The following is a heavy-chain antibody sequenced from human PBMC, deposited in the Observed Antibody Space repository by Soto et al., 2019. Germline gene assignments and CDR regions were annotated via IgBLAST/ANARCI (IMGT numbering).Heavy chain of an antibody. J-gene: IGHJ5*02. V-gene: IGHV4-39*01. Sequence: SETLSLTCTVSGGSISSSSYYWGWIRQPPGKGLEWIGSIYYSGSTYYNPSLKSRVTISVDTSKNQFSLKLSSVTAADTAVYYCARQGIAVAVFDPWGQGTLVTVSS. D-gene: IGHD6-19*01. CDR2: IYYSGST. CDR3: ARQGIAVAVFDP. CDR1: GGSISSSSYY.